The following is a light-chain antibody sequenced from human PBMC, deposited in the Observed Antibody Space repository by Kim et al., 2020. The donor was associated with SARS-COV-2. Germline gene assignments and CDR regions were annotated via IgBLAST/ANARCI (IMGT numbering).Light chain of an antibody. J-gene: IGKJ4*01. Sequence: STSVGDRVTITCQASQGIANYLNWYQQKPGKPPKLLIYDASNLETGVPARFSGSGSGTHFTFTISSLQPEDIAAYYCQQYENLPLTFGGGTKLEI. CDR3: QQYENLPLT. CDR2: DAS. CDR1: QGIANY. V-gene: IGKV1-33*01.